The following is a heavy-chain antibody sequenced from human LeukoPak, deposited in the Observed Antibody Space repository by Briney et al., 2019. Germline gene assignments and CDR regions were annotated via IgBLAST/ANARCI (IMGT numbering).Heavy chain of an antibody. V-gene: IGHV3-7*01. D-gene: IGHD6-19*01. Sequence: PGGSLRLSCAASGFTFSSYWMTWVRQAPGKGLEWVANIKEDGSEKYYVDSVKGRFTISRDNAKNSLYLQMNSLRAEDTAVYYCARWKEGISSGRNPFDYWGQGTLVTVSS. CDR3: ARWKEGISSGRNPFDY. CDR1: GFTFSSYW. CDR2: IKEDGSEK. J-gene: IGHJ4*02.